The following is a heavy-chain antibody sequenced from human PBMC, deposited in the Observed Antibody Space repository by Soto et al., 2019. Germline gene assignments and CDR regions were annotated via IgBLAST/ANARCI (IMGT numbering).Heavy chain of an antibody. CDR3: EGVGASGSVSDF. V-gene: IGHV3-7*04. Sequence: VRSLRHSYAASGFNFNSHCINCILQTPGKGLEWVANIKEDGSETNYVHSVKGRFTVSRDDGKNSLYLQMDSLRVEDTAVYYCEGVGASGSVSDFWGQGTSVTVS. J-gene: IGHJ4*02. CDR1: GFNFNSHC. CDR2: IKEDGSET. D-gene: IGHD3-22*01.